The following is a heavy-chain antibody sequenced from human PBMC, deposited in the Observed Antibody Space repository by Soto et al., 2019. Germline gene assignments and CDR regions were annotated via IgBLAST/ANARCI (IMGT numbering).Heavy chain of an antibody. J-gene: IGHJ4*02. CDR2: INHSGST. D-gene: IGHD1-26*01. CDR1: GGSFSGYY. V-gene: IGHV4-34*01. CDR3: ARGRWELLFDY. Sequence: QVQLQQWGAGLLKPSETLSLTCAVYGGSFSGYYWSWIRQPPGKGLEWIGEINHSGSTNYNPSLKSRVTISVDTSKNQFSLKLSSVTAADTAVYYCARGRWELLFDYLGQGTLVTVSS.